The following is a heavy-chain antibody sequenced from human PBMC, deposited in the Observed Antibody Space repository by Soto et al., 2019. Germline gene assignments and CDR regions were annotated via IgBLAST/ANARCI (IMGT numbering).Heavy chain of an antibody. J-gene: IGHJ4*02. D-gene: IGHD2-8*01. V-gene: IGHV4-59*01. Sequence: LSLTCTVSGGSISSYYWSCIRQPPGKGLEWIGYIYYSGSTNYNPSLKSRVTISVDTSKNQFSLKLSSVTAADTAVYYCARGSRYCTNGVCYDYWGQGTLVTVSS. CDR2: IYYSGST. CDR1: GGSISSYY. CDR3: ARGSRYCTNGVCYDY.